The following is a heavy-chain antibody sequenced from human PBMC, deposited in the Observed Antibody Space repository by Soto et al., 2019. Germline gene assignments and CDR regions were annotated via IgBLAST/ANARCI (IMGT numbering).Heavy chain of an antibody. Sequence: GGSLRLSCAASGFTFSTYAMHWVRQAPGKGLEWVAVISYDGRNEYYADSVKGRFTISRDNSKNTVYLQVSKLRAEDTAVYFCARDQTDSGGYSDSWGQGTLVTVSS. J-gene: IGHJ4*02. CDR3: ARDQTDSGGYSDS. V-gene: IGHV3-30*04. D-gene: IGHD3-22*01. CDR2: ISYDGRNE. CDR1: GFTFSTYA.